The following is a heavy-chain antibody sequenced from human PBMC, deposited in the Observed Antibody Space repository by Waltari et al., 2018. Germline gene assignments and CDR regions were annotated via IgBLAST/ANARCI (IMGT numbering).Heavy chain of an antibody. D-gene: IGHD2-2*01. Sequence: QVQLQQWGAGLLKPSETLSLPCAVYGGSFSGYYWSWIRQPPGKGLEWIGEINHSGSTNYNPSLKSRVTISVDTSKNQFSLKLSSVTAADTAVYYCARVSYCSSTSCNLGTYYYYGMDVWGQGTTVTVSS. CDR2: INHSGST. CDR3: ARVSYCSSTSCNLGTYYYYGMDV. CDR1: GGSFSGYY. J-gene: IGHJ6*02. V-gene: IGHV4-34*01.